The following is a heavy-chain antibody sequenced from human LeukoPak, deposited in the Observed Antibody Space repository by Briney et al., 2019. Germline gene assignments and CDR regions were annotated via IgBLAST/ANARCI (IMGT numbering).Heavy chain of an antibody. CDR2: ISSSGSTI. CDR3: ARDLETGKYSSSWYSYYGMDV. CDR1: GFTFSSYE. D-gene: IGHD6-13*01. Sequence: SGGSLRLSCAASGFTFSSYEMNWVRQAPGKGLEWVSYISSSGSTIDYADSVKGRFTISRDNAKNSLYLQMNSLRAEDTAVYYCARDLETGKYSSSWYSYYGMDVWGQGTTVTVSS. V-gene: IGHV3-48*03. J-gene: IGHJ6*02.